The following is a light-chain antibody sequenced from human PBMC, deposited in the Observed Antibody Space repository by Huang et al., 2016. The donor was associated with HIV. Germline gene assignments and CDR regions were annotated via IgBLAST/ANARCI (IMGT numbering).Light chain of an antibody. CDR3: QQYNNWPQS. CDR1: ESVSSN. CDR2: GSS. Sequence: EIVMTQSPATLSVSPGERATVSCRASESVSSNLAWYQHTPGQAPRLLIYGSSARATGVAARFSGSGSGTEFTLSISSLRSEDFAVYYCQQYNNWPQSFGGGTKVEIK. V-gene: IGKV3-15*01. J-gene: IGKJ4*01.